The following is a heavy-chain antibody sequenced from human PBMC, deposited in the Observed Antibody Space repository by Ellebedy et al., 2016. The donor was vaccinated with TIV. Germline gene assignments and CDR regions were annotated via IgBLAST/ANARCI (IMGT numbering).Heavy chain of an antibody. CDR3: ARTNAFDI. Sequence: MPSETLSLTCTVSGDSISGSYWNWIRQPPGRGLEWIGCIYYTGTTYYNPSLKSRVTISLDTSKNQFSLKLNSVTAADTAVYYCARTNAFDIWGRGTMVTVSS. CDR2: IYYTGTT. CDR1: GDSISGSY. V-gene: IGHV4-59*01. J-gene: IGHJ3*02.